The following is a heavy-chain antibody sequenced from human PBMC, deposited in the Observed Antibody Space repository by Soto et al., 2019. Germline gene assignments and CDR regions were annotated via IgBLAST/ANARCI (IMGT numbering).Heavy chain of an antibody. J-gene: IGHJ4*02. CDR3: NPEGPGYCSGGSCYAIDY. CDR1: GFTFTKAW. CDR2: IKSKTDGGTT. V-gene: IGHV3-15*01. Sequence: GGSLRLSCAASGFTFTKAWMSWVRQAPGKGLEWVGRIKSKTDGGTTDYAAPVKGRFTISRDDSKNTLYLQMNSLKTEDTAVYYCNPEGPGYCSGGSCYAIDYWGQGTLVTVSS. D-gene: IGHD2-15*01.